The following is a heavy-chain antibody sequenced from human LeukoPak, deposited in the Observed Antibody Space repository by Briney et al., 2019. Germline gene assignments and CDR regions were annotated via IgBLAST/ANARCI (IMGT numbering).Heavy chain of an antibody. CDR1: GGSFSGYY. D-gene: IGHD2-2*01. CDR2: INHSGST. CDR3: ARRFCSSASCSTVDY. Sequence: PSETLSLTCAVYGGSFSGYYWSWIRQPPGKGLEWIGEINHSGSTNYNPSLRSRVTISTDTSKNQFSLKLSSVTAADTAVYYCARRFCSSASCSTVDYWGQGTLVTVSS. J-gene: IGHJ4*02. V-gene: IGHV4-34*01.